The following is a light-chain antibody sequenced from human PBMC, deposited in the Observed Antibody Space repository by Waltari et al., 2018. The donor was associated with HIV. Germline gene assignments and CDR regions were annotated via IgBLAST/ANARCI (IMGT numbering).Light chain of an antibody. CDR1: RSNIASNT. CDR2: SNN. Sequence: QSVLTQPPSASGTPGQRVTISCSGSRSNIASNTVNWYQQLPGTAPKLLIYSNNQWPSGVPDRFSGSKSGTSASLAISGLQSEDEADYYCAAWDDNLNGWVFGGGTKLTVL. V-gene: IGLV1-44*01. J-gene: IGLJ3*02. CDR3: AAWDDNLNGWV.